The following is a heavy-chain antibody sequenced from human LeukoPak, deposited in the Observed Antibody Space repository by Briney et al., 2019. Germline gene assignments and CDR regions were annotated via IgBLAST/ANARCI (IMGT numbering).Heavy chain of an antibody. CDR3: AKVGGVGDRHAGLDY. D-gene: IGHD4-17*01. Sequence: GGSLRLSCAASGFTFSSYGMHWVRQAPGKGLEWVAVISYDGSNEYYADSVKGRFTISRDNSKNTLYLQMNSLRAEDTAVYYCAKVGGVGDRHAGLDYWGQGTLVTVSS. CDR2: ISYDGSNE. CDR1: GFTFSSYG. V-gene: IGHV3-30*18. J-gene: IGHJ4*02.